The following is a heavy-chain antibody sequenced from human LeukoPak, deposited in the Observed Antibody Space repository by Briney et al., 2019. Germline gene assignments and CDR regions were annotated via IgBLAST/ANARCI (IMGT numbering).Heavy chain of an antibody. Sequence: GESLKISCKGSGYSFTSYWIGWVRQMPGKGLEWMGIIYPGDSDTRYSPSFQGQVTISADKSISTAYLQWSSLKASDTAMYYCARLPPQNLSPLGLGFDPWGQGTLVTVSS. J-gene: IGHJ5*02. CDR3: ARLPPQNLSPLGLGFDP. CDR2: IYPGDSDT. V-gene: IGHV5-51*01. CDR1: GYSFTSYW. D-gene: IGHD7-27*01.